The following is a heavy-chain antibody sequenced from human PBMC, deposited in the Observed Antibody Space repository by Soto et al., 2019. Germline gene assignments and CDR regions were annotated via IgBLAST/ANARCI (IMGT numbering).Heavy chain of an antibody. CDR2: ISGSGGST. D-gene: IGHD6-19*01. Sequence: GGSLRLSCAASGFTFSSYAMSWVRQAPGKGLEWVSAISGSGGSTYYADSVKGQFTISRDNSKNTLYLQMNSLRAEDTAVYYCARSPDIGSGWYSSIYFDYWGQGTLVTVSS. J-gene: IGHJ4*02. CDR1: GFTFSSYA. CDR3: ARSPDIGSGWYSSIYFDY. V-gene: IGHV3-23*01.